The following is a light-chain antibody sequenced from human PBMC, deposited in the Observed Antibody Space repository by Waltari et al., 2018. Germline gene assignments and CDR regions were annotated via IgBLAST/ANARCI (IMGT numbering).Light chain of an antibody. V-gene: IGKV2-30*02. CDR2: KVS. CDR3: MQGSHWPRT. Sequence: DVVMTRSPLSLPVTLGQPASISCRSSQSLVHSDGNTYLNWFQQRPGQSTRRLIYKVSKRDSGFPDRFSGSGSGIDFTLKISRVEAEDVGVYYCMQGSHWPRTFGQGTKLEI. CDR1: QSLVHSDGNTY. J-gene: IGKJ2*01.